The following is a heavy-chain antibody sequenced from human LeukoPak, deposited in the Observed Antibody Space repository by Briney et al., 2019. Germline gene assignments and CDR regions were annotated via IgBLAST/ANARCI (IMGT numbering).Heavy chain of an antibody. J-gene: IGHJ6*02. D-gene: IGHD6-6*01. Sequence: GGSLRLSCAASGFTFSDYWMRWVRQAPGKGLEWGGNIKEDGSEEVYEDSVKGRFTISRDNAKNSLFLQMNTLRAEDTAVYYCARDPYSSTWSYGMDVWGQGATVTVSS. CDR1: GFTFSDYW. CDR3: ARDPYSSTWSYGMDV. V-gene: IGHV3-7*05. CDR2: IKEDGSEE.